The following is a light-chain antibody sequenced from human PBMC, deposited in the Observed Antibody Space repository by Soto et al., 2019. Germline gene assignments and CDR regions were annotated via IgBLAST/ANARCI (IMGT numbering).Light chain of an antibody. J-gene: IGKJ5*01. Sequence: EILLTQSPDTLSLSPGERATLSCRASQTVSSNYLAWCQQRPGQAPRLLLYCASTSAAGFPDRFIGSGSGTDFTLTITRLEPEDSAVYFCQQYTGPPTTFGQGTRLDIK. V-gene: IGKV3-20*01. CDR3: QQYTGPPTT. CDR2: CAS. CDR1: QTVSSNY.